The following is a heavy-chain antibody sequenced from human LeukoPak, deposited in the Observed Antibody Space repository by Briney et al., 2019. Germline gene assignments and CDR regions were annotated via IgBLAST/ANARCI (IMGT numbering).Heavy chain of an antibody. V-gene: IGHV3-53*01. J-gene: IGHJ4*02. CDR2: IYSGSST. CDR3: AKSIQLWSVNPFDY. Sequence: GGSLRLSCAASGFTVSNNYMTWVRQAPGKGLEWVSVIYSGSSTYYADSVKGRFTISRDNSKNTLYLQMNSLRAEDTAVYYCAKSIQLWSVNPFDYWGQGTLVTVSS. CDR1: GFTVSNNY. D-gene: IGHD5-18*01.